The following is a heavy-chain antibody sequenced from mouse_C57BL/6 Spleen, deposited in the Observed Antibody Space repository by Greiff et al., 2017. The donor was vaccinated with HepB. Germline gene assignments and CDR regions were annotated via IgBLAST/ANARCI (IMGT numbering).Heavy chain of an antibody. D-gene: IGHD1-1*01. CDR2: IDPSDSET. CDR3: ARRGDSSYFDY. CDR1: GYTFTSYW. V-gene: IGHV1-52*01. Sequence: QVQLQQPGAELVRPGSSVKLSCKASGYTFTSYWMHWVKQRPIQGLEWIGNIDPSDSETHYNQKFKDKATLTVDKSSSTAYMQLSSLTSEDSAVYYCARRGDSSYFDYWGQGTTLTVSS. J-gene: IGHJ2*01.